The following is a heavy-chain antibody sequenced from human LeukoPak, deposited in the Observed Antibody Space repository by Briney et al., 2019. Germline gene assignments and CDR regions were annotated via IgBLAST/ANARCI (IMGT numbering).Heavy chain of an antibody. V-gene: IGHV3-30*02. CDR1: GFTFSSYG. D-gene: IGHD2-2*01. Sequence: GGSLRLSCAASGFTFSSYGMHWVRQAPGKGLEGVAFIRYDGSNKYYADSVKGRFTISRDNSKNTLYLQMNSLRAEDTAVYYCAKDLRCSSTSCYPFGYWGQGTLVTVSS. J-gene: IGHJ4*02. CDR3: AKDLRCSSTSCYPFGY. CDR2: IRYDGSNK.